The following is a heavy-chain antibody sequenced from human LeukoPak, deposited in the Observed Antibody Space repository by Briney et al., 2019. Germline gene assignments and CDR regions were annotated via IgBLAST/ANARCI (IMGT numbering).Heavy chain of an antibody. V-gene: IGHV3-48*01. D-gene: IGHD3-10*01. CDR3: ARMESGLLWLGESDIDY. CDR2: ISSSGSTI. Sequence: GGSLRLSCAASGFTFSSYSMNWVRQAPGKGLEWVSYISSSGSTIYYADSVKGRFTISRDNAKNSLYLQMNSLRAEDTAVYYCARMESGLLWLGESDIDYWGQGTLVTVSS. CDR1: GFTFSSYS. J-gene: IGHJ4*02.